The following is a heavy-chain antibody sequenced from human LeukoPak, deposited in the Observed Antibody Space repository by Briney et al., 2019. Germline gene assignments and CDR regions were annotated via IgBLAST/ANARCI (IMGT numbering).Heavy chain of an antibody. V-gene: IGHV3-23*01. D-gene: IGHD6-19*01. CDR3: AKAGIAVPATPEY. Sequence: SGGSLRLSCVASGFTFSSYAMNWVRQAPGKGLEWVSVISSSGGTTYYSDSVKGRFIISRDNSKNTLYLQMNSLRAEDTAVYYCAKAGIAVPATPEYCGQGTQVTVSS. CDR2: ISSSGGTT. CDR1: GFTFSSYA. J-gene: IGHJ4*02.